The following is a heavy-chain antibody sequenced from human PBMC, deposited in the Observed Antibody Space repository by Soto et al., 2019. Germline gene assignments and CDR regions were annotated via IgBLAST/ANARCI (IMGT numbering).Heavy chain of an antibody. J-gene: IGHJ4*02. Sequence: GGSLRLSCAASGFTFRSYWMSWVRQAPGKGLEWVANIKQDGSEKYYVDSVKGRFTISRDNAKNSLYLQMNSLRAEDTAVYYCAGGIAAAGTPFFDYWGQGTLVTVSS. CDR2: IKQDGSEK. CDR3: AGGIAAAGTPFFDY. V-gene: IGHV3-7*04. CDR1: GFTFRSYW. D-gene: IGHD6-13*01.